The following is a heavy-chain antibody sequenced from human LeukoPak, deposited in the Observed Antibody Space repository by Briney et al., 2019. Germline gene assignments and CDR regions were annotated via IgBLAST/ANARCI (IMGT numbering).Heavy chain of an antibody. Sequence: GGSLRLSCAASGFTFSGSAMSWVRQAPGKGLEWVSLIYSGGSTYYADSVRGRFTISRDNSKNTLCLQMNSLRAEDTAVYYCATTRYDAFDIWGQGTMVTVSS. CDR2: IYSGGST. CDR1: GFTFSGSA. V-gene: IGHV3-53*01. CDR3: ATTRYDAFDI. J-gene: IGHJ3*02. D-gene: IGHD4-17*01.